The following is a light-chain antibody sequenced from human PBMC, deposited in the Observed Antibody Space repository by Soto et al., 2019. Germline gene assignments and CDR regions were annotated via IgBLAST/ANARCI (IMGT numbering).Light chain of an antibody. Sequence: DIQMTPSPSTLSASVGDSVPITCRASQSISSWLAWYQQKPGKAPKLLIYKASSLESGVPSRFSGSGSGTEFTLTISSLQPDDFATYYCQQYNSYLTVGGGTKVEIK. CDR2: KAS. J-gene: IGKJ4*01. CDR3: QQYNSYLT. V-gene: IGKV1-5*03. CDR1: QSISSW.